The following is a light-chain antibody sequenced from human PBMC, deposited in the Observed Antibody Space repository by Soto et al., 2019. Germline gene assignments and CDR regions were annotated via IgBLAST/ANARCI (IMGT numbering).Light chain of an antibody. J-gene: IGKJ1*01. CDR2: DAS. Sequence: EIVLTQSPATLSLSPGERATLSCRASQSVSSYLAGYQQKAGQAPRLLIYDASNRATGIPARFSGSGSGTDCTLTISRLKPEDFAVYYWQQRSSRPRTFGLGTNVDI. CDR1: QSVSSY. CDR3: QQRSSRPRT. V-gene: IGKV3-11*01.